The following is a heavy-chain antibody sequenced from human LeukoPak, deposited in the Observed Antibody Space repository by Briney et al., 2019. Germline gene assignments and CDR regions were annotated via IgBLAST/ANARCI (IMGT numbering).Heavy chain of an antibody. V-gene: IGHV3-74*01. CDR3: ASLSSSWYSGSLNY. CDR1: GFAFSTNW. D-gene: IGHD6-13*01. J-gene: IGHJ4*02. Sequence: GGSLRLSCAASGFAFSTNWMHWVRHAPGKGLVWVSHISTDARTITYADFVKGRFTISRDNSKNTLYLQMNSLRAEDTAVYYCASLSSSWYSGSLNYWGQGTLVTVSS. CDR2: ISTDARTI.